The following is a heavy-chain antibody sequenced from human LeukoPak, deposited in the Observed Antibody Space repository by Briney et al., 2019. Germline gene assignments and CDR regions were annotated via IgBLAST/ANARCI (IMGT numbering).Heavy chain of an antibody. CDR1: GYSFTTYW. J-gene: IGHJ2*01. Sequence: GESLKISCEVSGYSFTTYWIGWVRQMPGKGLEWMGIIYPGDSDTRYSPSFQGQVTISADKSISTAYLQWSSLKASDTAMYYCAKLPGIAAAGSYWYFDLWGRGALVTVSS. V-gene: IGHV5-51*01. CDR2: IYPGDSDT. CDR3: AKLPGIAAAGSYWYFDL. D-gene: IGHD6-13*01.